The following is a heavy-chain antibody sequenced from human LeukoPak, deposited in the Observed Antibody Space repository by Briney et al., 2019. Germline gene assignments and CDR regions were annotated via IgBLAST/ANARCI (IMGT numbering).Heavy chain of an antibody. CDR2: IRYDGRNK. J-gene: IGHJ4*02. V-gene: IGHV3-30*02. CDR1: GFTFSNYG. D-gene: IGHD3-22*01. CDR3: ARVYYYGSTGWRPYFDY. Sequence: PGGSLRLSCAASGFTFSNYGMHWVRQAPGKGLEWVGFIRYDGRNKYYADFVKGRFTISSDNSKNTLYLQMNSLRAEDTAVYNCARVYYYGSTGWRPYFDYWGQGTLVTVSS.